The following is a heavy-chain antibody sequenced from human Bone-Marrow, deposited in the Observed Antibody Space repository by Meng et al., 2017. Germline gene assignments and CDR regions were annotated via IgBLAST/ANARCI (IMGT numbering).Heavy chain of an antibody. Sequence: SVKVSCKASGGTFSSYAISWVRQAPGQGLEWMGGIIPIFGTANYAQKFQGRVTITRNTSISTAYMELSSLRSEDTAVYYCARWGGYYDSSGYYVPMNYYYYGMDVWGQGTTVTVSS. CDR1: GGTFSSYA. J-gene: IGHJ6*02. D-gene: IGHD3-22*01. CDR3: ARWGGYYDSSGYYVPMNYYYYGMDV. CDR2: IIPIFGTA. V-gene: IGHV1-69*05.